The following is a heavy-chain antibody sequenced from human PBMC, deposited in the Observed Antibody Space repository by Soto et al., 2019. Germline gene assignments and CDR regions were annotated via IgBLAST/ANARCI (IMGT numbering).Heavy chain of an antibody. Sequence: QVQLVQSGAEVKKPGSSVKVSCKASGGTFSSYAISWVRQAPGQGLEWMGGIIPIFGTANYAQKFQGRVTITADESTGKAYMGLSSLGSEATALYSCAREPYYDILTGYDNDYWGQGPLVTVS. CDR1: GGTFSSYA. V-gene: IGHV1-69*01. D-gene: IGHD3-9*01. J-gene: IGHJ4*02. CDR3: AREPYYDILTGYDNDY. CDR2: IIPIFGTA.